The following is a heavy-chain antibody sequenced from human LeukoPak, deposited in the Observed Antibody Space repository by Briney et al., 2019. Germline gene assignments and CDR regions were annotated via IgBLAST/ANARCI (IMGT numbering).Heavy chain of an antibody. CDR1: GGSISSYY. J-gene: IGHJ3*02. D-gene: IGHD3-3*01. Sequence: SETLSLTCTVSGGSISSYYWSWIRQPPGKGLEWIGYIYYSGSTNYNPSLKSRVTISVDTSKNQFSLKLSSVTAADTAVYYCARDQSGGYYRINAFDIWGQGTMVTVSS. CDR2: IYYSGST. CDR3: ARDQSGGYYRINAFDI. V-gene: IGHV4-59*01.